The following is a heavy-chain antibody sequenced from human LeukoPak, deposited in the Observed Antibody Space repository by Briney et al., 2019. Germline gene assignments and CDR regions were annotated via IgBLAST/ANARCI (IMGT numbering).Heavy chain of an antibody. CDR2: IASDGSST. CDR1: GFTFSSYT. V-gene: IGHV3-74*01. J-gene: IGHJ4*02. CDR3: ARGRPHGNDY. D-gene: IGHD4-23*01. Sequence: GGSLRLSCAASGFTFSSYTMSWVRQAPGKGLVWVSRIASDGSSTTYADSVKGRFSISRDNAKNTLYLQMNSLRVEDTAVYYCARGRPHGNDYWGQGTLVTVSS.